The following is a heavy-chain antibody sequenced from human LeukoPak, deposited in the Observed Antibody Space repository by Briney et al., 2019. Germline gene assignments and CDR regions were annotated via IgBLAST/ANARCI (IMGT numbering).Heavy chain of an antibody. CDR1: GGSISSGSSY. Sequence: SETLSLTCTVSGGSISSGSSYWSWIRQPAGKGLEWIGRIYTSGSTNYNPSLKSRVTISVDTSKNQFSLKLSSVTAADTAVYYCARDYGRAVADWGQGTLVTVSS. CDR2: IYTSGST. D-gene: IGHD6-19*01. V-gene: IGHV4-61*02. CDR3: ARDYGRAVAD. J-gene: IGHJ4*02.